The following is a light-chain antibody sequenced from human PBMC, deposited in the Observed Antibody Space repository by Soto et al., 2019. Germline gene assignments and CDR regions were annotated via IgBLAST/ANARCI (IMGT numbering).Light chain of an antibody. J-gene: IGKJ1*01. CDR1: HSINSW. CDR3: QQYSGYSLT. CDR2: KAS. V-gene: IGKV1-5*03. Sequence: DIQMTQSPSTLSASVGDRVTITCRASHSINSWLAWYQQKPGKAPNLLIYKASSLESGVPSRFSGSGSGTEFTLTLSSLQPDDFATYYCQQYSGYSLTFGQGTKVEVK.